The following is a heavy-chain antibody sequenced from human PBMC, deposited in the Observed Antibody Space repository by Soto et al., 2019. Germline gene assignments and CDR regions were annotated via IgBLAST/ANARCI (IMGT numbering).Heavy chain of an antibody. Sequence: TLSLTCTVSGGSISSGGYYWSWIRQHPGKGLEWIGYIYYSGSTYYNPSLKSRVTISVDTSKNQFSLKLSYVTAADTAVYYCARLEWIQLWSSFDYWGQGTMVTVS. CDR3: ARLEWIQLWSSFDY. V-gene: IGHV4-31*03. D-gene: IGHD5-18*01. J-gene: IGHJ4*02. CDR2: IYYSGST. CDR1: GGSISSGGYY.